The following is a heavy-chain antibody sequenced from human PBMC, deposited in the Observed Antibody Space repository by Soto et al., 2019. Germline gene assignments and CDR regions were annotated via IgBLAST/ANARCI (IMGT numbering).Heavy chain of an antibody. Sequence: QVQLQQWGAGLLKPSETLSLTCAVYGGSFSGYYWSWIRQPPGKGLEWIGEINHSGSTNYNPSLKSRVTISVDTSKNQFSLKLSSVTAADTAVYYCAREGAGSGYYPDYWGQGTLVTVSS. CDR3: AREGAGSGYYPDY. V-gene: IGHV4-34*01. CDR1: GGSFSGYY. CDR2: INHSGST. D-gene: IGHD3-22*01. J-gene: IGHJ4*02.